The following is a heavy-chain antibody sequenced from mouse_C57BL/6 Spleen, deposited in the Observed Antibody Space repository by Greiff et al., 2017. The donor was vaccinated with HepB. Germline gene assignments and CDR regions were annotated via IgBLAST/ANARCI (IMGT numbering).Heavy chain of an antibody. CDR1: GYTFISYW. V-gene: IGHV1-64*01. CDR2: IHPNSGST. CDR3: AAGGLRRDYFDY. D-gene: IGHD2-4*01. Sequence: QVQLQQPGAELVKPGASVKLSCKASGYTFISYWMHWVKQRPGQGLEWIGMIHPNSGSTNYNEKFKSKATLTVDKSSSTAYMQLSSLTSEDSAVYYCAAGGLRRDYFDYWGQGTTLTVSS. J-gene: IGHJ2*01.